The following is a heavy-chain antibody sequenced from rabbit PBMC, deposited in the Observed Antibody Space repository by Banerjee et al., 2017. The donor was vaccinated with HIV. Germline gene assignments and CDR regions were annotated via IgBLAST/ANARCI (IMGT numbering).Heavy chain of an antibody. J-gene: IGHJ6*01. D-gene: IGHD4-1*01. CDR1: GIDFSTCG. CDR2: INTSSGNT. CDR3: ARDLAGVTGWNFGL. V-gene: IGHV1S45*01. Sequence: QQQLEESGGGLVKPEGSLTLTCKASGIDFSTCGIRWVRQAPGKGLEWIVCINTSSGNTVYASWAKGRFTISKSSSPSVTLQMTSLTAADTATYFCARDLAGVTGWNFGLWGPGTLVTVS.